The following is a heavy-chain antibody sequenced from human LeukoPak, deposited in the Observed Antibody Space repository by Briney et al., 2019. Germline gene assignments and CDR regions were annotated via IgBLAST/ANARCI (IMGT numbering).Heavy chain of an antibody. V-gene: IGHV3-49*04. CDR3: TRDGRFYDILTGYYMDV. CDR1: GFTFSSYA. Sequence: PGGSLRLSCAASGFTFSSYAMSWVRQAPGKGLEWVGFIRSKAYGGTTEYAASVKGRFTISRDDSKSIAYLQMNSLKTEDTAVYYCTRDGRFYDILTGYYMDVWGKGTTVTISS. CDR2: IRSKAYGGTT. D-gene: IGHD3-9*01. J-gene: IGHJ6*03.